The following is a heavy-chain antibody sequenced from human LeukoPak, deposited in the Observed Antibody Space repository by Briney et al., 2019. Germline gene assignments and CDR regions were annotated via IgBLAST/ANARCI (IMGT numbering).Heavy chain of an antibody. J-gene: IGHJ3*02. D-gene: IGHD6-13*01. CDR3: AREYSSSWYSAFDI. CDR2: ISSNGGST. CDR1: GFTFSSYA. V-gene: IGHV3-64*01. Sequence: PGGSLRLSCAASGFTFSSYAMHWVRQAPGKGLEYVSAISSNGGSTYYANSLKGRFTISRDNSKNTLYLQMGSLRAEDMAVYYCAREYSSSWYSAFDIWGQGTMVTVSS.